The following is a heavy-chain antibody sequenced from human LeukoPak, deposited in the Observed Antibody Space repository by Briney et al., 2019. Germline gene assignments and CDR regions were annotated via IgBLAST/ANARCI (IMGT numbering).Heavy chain of an antibody. CDR2: ISGSGGST. CDR3: AKLEGSDWQNNFDY. V-gene: IGHV3-23*01. J-gene: IGHJ4*02. D-gene: IGHD2-21*02. CDR1: GFTFSSYA. Sequence: TGGSLRLSCAASGFTFSSYAMSWVRQAPGKGLEWVSAISGSGGSTYYADSVKGRFTISRDNSKNTLYLQMNSLRAEDTAVYYCAKLEGSDWQNNFDYWGQGTLVTVSS.